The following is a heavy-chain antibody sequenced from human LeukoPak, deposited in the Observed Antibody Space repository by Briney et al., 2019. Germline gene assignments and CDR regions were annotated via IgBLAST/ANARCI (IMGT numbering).Heavy chain of an antibody. J-gene: IGHJ3*02. CDR1: GYTFTSNY. Sequence: ASVKVSCKASGYTFTSNYIHWVRQAPGQGLEWMGIINPSGGSTSYAQKFQGRVTMTRDTSTSTVYMELSSLRSEDTAVYYCARDYAQVHGITMIVVQDDAFDIWGQGTMVTVSS. V-gene: IGHV1-46*01. D-gene: IGHD3-22*01. CDR2: INPSGGST. CDR3: ARDYAQVHGITMIVVQDDAFDI.